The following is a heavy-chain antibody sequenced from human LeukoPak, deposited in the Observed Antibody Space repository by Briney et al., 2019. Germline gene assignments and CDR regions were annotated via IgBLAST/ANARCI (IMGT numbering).Heavy chain of an antibody. CDR1: GFTFSAYA. Sequence: GGSLRLSCTASGFTFSAYAMMWVRQAPGKGPEWVSAIRGGGTSGFYADSVKGRFRISRDNSKNTLFLQMNSLRAEDTAVYYCARDPNGDYIGAFDMWGPGTMVTVSS. CDR3: ARDPNGDYIGAFDM. D-gene: IGHD4-17*01. V-gene: IGHV3-23*01. CDR2: IRGGGTSG. J-gene: IGHJ3*02.